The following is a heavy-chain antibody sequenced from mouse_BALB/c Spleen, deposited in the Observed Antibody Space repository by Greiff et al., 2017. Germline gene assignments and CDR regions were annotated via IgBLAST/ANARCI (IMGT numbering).Heavy chain of an antibody. J-gene: IGHJ4*01. CDR1: GFTFSDYY. CDR2: ISDGGSYT. Sequence: EVQGVESGGGLVKPGGSLKLSCAASGFTFSDYYMYWVRQTPEKRLEWVATISDGGSYTYYPDSVKGRFTISRDNAKNNLYLQMSSLKSEDTAMYYCARDPFYYDYGGVYAMDYWGQGTSVTVSS. D-gene: IGHD2-4*01. CDR3: ARDPFYYDYGGVYAMDY. V-gene: IGHV5-4*02.